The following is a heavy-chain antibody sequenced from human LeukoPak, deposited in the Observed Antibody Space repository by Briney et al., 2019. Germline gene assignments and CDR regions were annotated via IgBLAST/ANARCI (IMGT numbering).Heavy chain of an antibody. CDR2: INPNSVCT. J-gene: IGHJ6*04. Sequence: GASVKVSCKASGYTFTGYYMHGVGQAPGQALDWIGWINPNSVCTNYAQKFQGWDTMTRDTSISTAYMELSSLSSDDPAVYYCARASGYSPGYYYYGMDVWGKGTTVTVSS. V-gene: IGHV1-2*04. D-gene: IGHD5-18*01. CDR1: GYTFTGYY. CDR3: ARASGYSPGYYYYGMDV.